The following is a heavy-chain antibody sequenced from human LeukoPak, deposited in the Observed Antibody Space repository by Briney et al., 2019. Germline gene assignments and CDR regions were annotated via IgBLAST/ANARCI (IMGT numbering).Heavy chain of an antibody. CDR3: AKGLRDGYNKYFDS. Sequence: PGGSLRLSCAASGFTFSTYAMYWVRQAPGKGLEWVAFIGSAGNNIQYSDAVKARFTISRDNSQNTLFLQMNSLRGEDTAVYYCAKGLRDGYNKYFDSWGQGTLVTISS. CDR1: GFTFSTYA. J-gene: IGHJ4*02. CDR2: IGSAGNNI. D-gene: IGHD5-24*01. V-gene: IGHV3-30*02.